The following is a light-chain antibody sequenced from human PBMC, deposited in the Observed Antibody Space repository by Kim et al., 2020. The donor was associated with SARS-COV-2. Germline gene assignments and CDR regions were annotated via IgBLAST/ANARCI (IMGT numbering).Light chain of an antibody. Sequence: IVLLQSPDTLSSSPGDTATLSCRASQNIPSRSLAWYHHKLGQAPRLLIYGASKRATAIPDRLSGSGSGTDFTLTISTLEPEDSGMYYCQQYVDSPPTFGHGTKVDIK. J-gene: IGKJ1*01. CDR3: QQYVDSPPT. V-gene: IGKV3-20*01. CDR1: QNIPSRS. CDR2: GAS.